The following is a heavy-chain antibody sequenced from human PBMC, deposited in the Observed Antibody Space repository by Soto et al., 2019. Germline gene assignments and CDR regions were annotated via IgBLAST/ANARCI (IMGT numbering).Heavy chain of an antibody. D-gene: IGHD1-26*01. V-gene: IGHV3-53*01. CDR2: HYSGGST. J-gene: IGHJ5*02. CDR3: ARHRHPRGTVGATSPLDP. Sequence: GGSMRLSCAISGFSVSSNYLSWVRQAPGKGLEWVSVHYSGGSTYYADSVQGRFTISRDKSNNTLYLQMRRVRAEDTAVYFCARHRHPRGTVGATSPLDPWGQGTQVTVSS. CDR1: GFSVSSNY.